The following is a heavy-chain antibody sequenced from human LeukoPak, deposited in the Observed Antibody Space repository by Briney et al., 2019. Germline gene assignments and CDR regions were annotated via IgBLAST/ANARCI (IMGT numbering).Heavy chain of an antibody. Sequence: GGSLRLSCAASGFTFSSYSMNCVRQAPGKGLEWVAVISYDGSNKYYADSVKGRFTISRDNSKNTLYLQMNSLRAEDTAVYYCARDTTLYDFWSGYYTPFSDMMDVWGQGTTVTVSS. J-gene: IGHJ6*02. CDR3: ARDTTLYDFWSGYYTPFSDMMDV. V-gene: IGHV3-30*03. CDR2: ISYDGSNK. CDR1: GFTFSSYS. D-gene: IGHD3-3*01.